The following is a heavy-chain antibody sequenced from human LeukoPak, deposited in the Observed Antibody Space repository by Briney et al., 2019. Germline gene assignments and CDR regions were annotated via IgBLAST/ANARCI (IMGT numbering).Heavy chain of an antibody. CDR3: ASLWFGEENGGFDY. CDR2: IWYDGSNK. D-gene: IGHD3-10*01. CDR1: GFTFSSYA. Sequence: GRSLRLSCAASGFTFSSYAMYWVRQAPGKGLEWVTIIWYDGSNKNYADSVKGRFTISRDNAKNSLYLQMNSLRAEDTAVYYCASLWFGEENGGFDYWGQGTLVTVSS. V-gene: IGHV3-33*03. J-gene: IGHJ4*02.